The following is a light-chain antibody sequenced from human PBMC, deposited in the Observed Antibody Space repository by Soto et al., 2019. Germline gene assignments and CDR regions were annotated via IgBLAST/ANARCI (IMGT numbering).Light chain of an antibody. CDR2: DTS. Sequence: EIVMTQSPATLSVSPGERATLSCKASQSVSSNLAWYHQKPGQAPRLLISDTSTRATGIPARFSGSGSGTEFTLTISSLQSEDFAVYYCQQYNDWPATFGQGTKVDIK. J-gene: IGKJ1*01. CDR3: QQYNDWPAT. CDR1: QSVSSN. V-gene: IGKV3-15*01.